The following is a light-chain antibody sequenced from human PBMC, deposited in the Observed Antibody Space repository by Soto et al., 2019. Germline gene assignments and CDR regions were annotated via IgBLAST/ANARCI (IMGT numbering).Light chain of an antibody. J-gene: IGKJ5*01. CDR3: QKYGGSPIT. CDR2: GAS. CDR1: QSISSSY. V-gene: IGKV3-20*01. Sequence: EIVLTQSPGTLSLSPVKRATLSCLDSQSISSSYLAWYQQRPGQAPRLLIYGASSRATGIPDRFSGSGSGTDFTLTISRLEPEDFALYYCQKYGGSPITCGKGKRRAIK.